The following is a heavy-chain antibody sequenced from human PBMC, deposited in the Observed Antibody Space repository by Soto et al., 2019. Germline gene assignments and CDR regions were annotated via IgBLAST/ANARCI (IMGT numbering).Heavy chain of an antibody. Sequence: ASVKVSCRASGYRFTSYGISWVRQAPGQGLEWMGWISAYNGNTNYAQKLQGRVTMTTDTSTSTAYMELRSLRSDDTAVYYCARSTPYYYDSSGYPDYWGQGTLVTVSS. CDR2: ISAYNGNT. V-gene: IGHV1-18*01. D-gene: IGHD3-22*01. CDR1: GYRFTSYG. J-gene: IGHJ4*02. CDR3: ARSTPYYYDSSGYPDY.